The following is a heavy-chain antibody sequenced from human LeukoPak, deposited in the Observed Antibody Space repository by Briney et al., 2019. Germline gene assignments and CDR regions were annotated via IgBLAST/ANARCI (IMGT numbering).Heavy chain of an antibody. D-gene: IGHD1-26*01. Sequence: GESLKISCKGSGYSFTSYWIGWVRQMPGKGLEWMGIIYPGDSDTRYSPSFQGQVTISADKSISTAYLQWSSLKASDTAMYYCARRSAYSGSYWNWFDPWGQGTLVTVSS. CDR1: GYSFTSYW. V-gene: IGHV5-51*01. CDR3: ARRSAYSGSYWNWFDP. CDR2: IYPGDSDT. J-gene: IGHJ5*02.